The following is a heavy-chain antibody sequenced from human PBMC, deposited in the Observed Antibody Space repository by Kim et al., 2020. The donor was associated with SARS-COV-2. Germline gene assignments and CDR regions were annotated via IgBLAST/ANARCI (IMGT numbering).Heavy chain of an antibody. Sequence: GGSLRLSCAASGFTFSNAWMSWVRQAPGKGLEWVGRIKSKTDGGTTDYAAPVKGRFTISRDDSKNTLYLQMNSLKTEDTAVYYCTTDLFRSSSWYFWGQGTLVTVSS. CDR3: TTDLFRSSSWYF. D-gene: IGHD6-13*01. J-gene: IGHJ4*02. V-gene: IGHV3-15*01. CDR1: GFTFSNAW. CDR2: IKSKTDGGTT.